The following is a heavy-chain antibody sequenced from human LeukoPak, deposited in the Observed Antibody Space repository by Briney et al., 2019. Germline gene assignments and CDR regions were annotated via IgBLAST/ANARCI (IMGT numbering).Heavy chain of an antibody. D-gene: IGHD2-15*01. CDR3: ARDGGSGGASRPSNWFDP. V-gene: IGHV1-3*01. J-gene: IGHJ5*02. CDR2: INAGNGNT. Sequence: ASVKVSCKASGYTFTNYAMHWVRQAPGQRLEWMGWINAGNGNTKCSQNFQGRVTITRDTSASTAYMELSSLRSEDTAVYYCARDGGSGGASRPSNWFDPWGQGTLVTVSS. CDR1: GYTFTNYA.